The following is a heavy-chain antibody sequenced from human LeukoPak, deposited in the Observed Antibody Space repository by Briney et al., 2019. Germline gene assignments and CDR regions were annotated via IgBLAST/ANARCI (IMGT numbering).Heavy chain of an antibody. J-gene: IGHJ3*02. CDR3: ARVFHDYDFWSGPYGHDAFDI. CDR1: GGSIGSYK. V-gene: IGHV4-4*07. CDR2: INTSGST. Sequence: SETLSLTCAVSGGSIGSYKWSWIRQPAGKGLEWIGLINTSGSTNYNPSLKSRVTMSVDTSKNQFSLKLHSVTAADTAVYYCARVFHDYDFWSGPYGHDAFDIWGQGTMVTVSS. D-gene: IGHD3-3*01.